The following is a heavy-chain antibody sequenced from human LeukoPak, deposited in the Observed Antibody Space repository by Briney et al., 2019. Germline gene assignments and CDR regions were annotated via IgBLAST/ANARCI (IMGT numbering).Heavy chain of an antibody. CDR2: INHSGST. D-gene: IGHD3-10*01. CDR3: AKGRKKYYGSGRPYYYYGMDV. CDR1: GGSISSYY. J-gene: IGHJ6*02. Sequence: SETLSLTCTVSGGSISSYYWSWIRQPPGKGLEWIGEINHSGSTNYNPSLKSRVTISVDTSKNQFSLKLSSVTAADTAVYYCAKGRKKYYGSGRPYYYYGMDVWGQGTTVTVSS. V-gene: IGHV4-34*01.